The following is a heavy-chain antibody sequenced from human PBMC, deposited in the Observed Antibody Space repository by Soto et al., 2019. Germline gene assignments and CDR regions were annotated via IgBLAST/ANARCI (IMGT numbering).Heavy chain of an antibody. D-gene: IGHD1-26*01. CDR1: GGSISSGGYS. CDR2: IFHSGST. Sequence: QLQLQESGSGLVKPSQTLSLTCAVSGGSISSGGYSWSWLRQPPGKGLEWIGYIFHSGSTYYNPSPKSRGTISVDGSKNHFSLELSAVTAADTAVDYCAREGGSGSADWYFNVWGRGTLVTVSS. CDR3: AREGGSGSADWYFNV. V-gene: IGHV4-30-2*01. J-gene: IGHJ2*01.